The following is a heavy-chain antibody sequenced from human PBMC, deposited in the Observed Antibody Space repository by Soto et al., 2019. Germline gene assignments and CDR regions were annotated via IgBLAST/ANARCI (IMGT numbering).Heavy chain of an antibody. V-gene: IGHV1-2*04. J-gene: IGHJ6*02. Sequence: GASVKVSCKASGYTFTGYYMHWLRQAPGQGLEWMGWINPNSGGTNYAQKFQGWVTMTRDTSISTAYMELSRLRSDDTAVYYCARAMNRDTAMPQGTYYYYYYGMDVWGQGTTVTVSS. CDR3: ARAMNRDTAMPQGTYYYYYYGMDV. CDR2: INPNSGGT. D-gene: IGHD5-18*01. CDR1: GYTFTGYY.